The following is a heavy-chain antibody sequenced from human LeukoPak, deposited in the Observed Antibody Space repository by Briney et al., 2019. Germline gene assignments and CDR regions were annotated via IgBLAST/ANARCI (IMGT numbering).Heavy chain of an antibody. CDR3: ATNLPSRNDGWPLFDS. CDR1: GFTFSDYY. J-gene: IGHJ4*02. Sequence: GGSLRLSCVASGFTFSDYYMSWIRQSPEKGLEWLSYISNSGGTIYYADSVKGRFTISRDNAKNSLYLQMDSLRAEDTALYYCATNLPSRNDGWPLFDSWGQGTLVTVSS. D-gene: IGHD1-1*01. CDR2: ISNSGGTI. V-gene: IGHV3-11*01.